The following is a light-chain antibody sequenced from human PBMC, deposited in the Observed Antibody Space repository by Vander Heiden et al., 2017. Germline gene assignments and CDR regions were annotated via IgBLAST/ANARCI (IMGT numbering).Light chain of an antibody. J-gene: IGLJ3*02. V-gene: IGLV1-44*01. Sequence: TPGQRVTISCSGSSSTIGSNTVNCYQQLPGTAPNLLIYNNNPLPSGVPDRFSGAKSGTSASLAISGLQSEDEADDYCAPWDDSWNGWVFGGGTKLTVL. CDR3: APWDDSWNGWV. CDR2: NNN. CDR1: SSTIGSNT.